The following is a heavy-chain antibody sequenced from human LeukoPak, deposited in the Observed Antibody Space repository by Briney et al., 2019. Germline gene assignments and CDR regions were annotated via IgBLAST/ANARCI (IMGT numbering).Heavy chain of an antibody. CDR3: ARVIQWLIDY. Sequence: GRSLRLPCAASGFTFSSYAMHWVRQAPGKGLEWVAVISYDGSNKYYADSVKGRFTISRDNSKNTPYLQMNSLRAEDTAVYYCARVIQWLIDYWGQGTLVTVSS. V-gene: IGHV3-30*04. CDR2: ISYDGSNK. CDR1: GFTFSSYA. J-gene: IGHJ4*02. D-gene: IGHD5-12*01.